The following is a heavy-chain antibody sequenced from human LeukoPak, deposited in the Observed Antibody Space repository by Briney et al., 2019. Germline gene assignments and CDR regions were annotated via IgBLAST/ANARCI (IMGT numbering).Heavy chain of an antibody. J-gene: IGHJ4*02. Sequence: SQTLSLTFTVSGGSISSGDYYWSWIRQPPGKGLEWIGYIYYSGSTYYNPSLKSRVTISVDTSKNQFSLKLSSVTAADTAVYYCARVSLVRGAPDYYFDYWGQGTLVTVSS. D-gene: IGHD3-10*01. CDR2: IYYSGST. CDR1: GGSISSGDYY. V-gene: IGHV4-30-4*01. CDR3: ARVSLVRGAPDYYFDY.